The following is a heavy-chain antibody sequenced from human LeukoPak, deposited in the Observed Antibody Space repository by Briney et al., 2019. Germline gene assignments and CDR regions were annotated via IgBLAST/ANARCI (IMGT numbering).Heavy chain of an antibody. CDR2: IKEDGSEK. CDR1: GFTFSSYW. V-gene: IGHV3-7*05. J-gene: IGHJ4*02. D-gene: IGHD6-19*01. CDR3: ATQFWWAAVAGKVLDY. Sequence: GRSLRLSCAASGFTFSSYWMSWVRQAPGKGLEWVANIKEDGSEKYYVDSVKGRFTISRDNAKNSLYLQMNSLRAEDTAVYYCATQFWWAAVAGKVLDYWGQGTLVTVSS.